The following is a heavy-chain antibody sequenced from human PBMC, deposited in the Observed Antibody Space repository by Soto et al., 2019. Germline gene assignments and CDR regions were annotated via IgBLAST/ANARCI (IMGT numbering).Heavy chain of an antibody. J-gene: IGHJ4*02. CDR1: AYTLANYG. CDR3: ASFDCRDSTWPRPFDD. D-gene: IGHD4-17*01. CDR2: ISPYNGNT. V-gene: IGHV1-18*01. Sequence: QVQLVQSGAEVKKPGASVKVSCKASAYTLANYGITWVRQAPGQGLEWMGWISPYNGNTNYRQKVQGRVTMTTDTSTSTAYMELRSLTSDDTAVYCCASFDCRDSTWPRPFDDWGQGTLATVAS.